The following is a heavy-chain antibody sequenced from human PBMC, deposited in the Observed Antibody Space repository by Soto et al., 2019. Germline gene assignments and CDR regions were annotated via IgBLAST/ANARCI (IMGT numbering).Heavy chain of an antibody. CDR1: GFTFSTYA. V-gene: IGHV3-23*01. Sequence: EVQLLESGGGLVQPGGSLRLSCAASGFTFSTYAMSWVRQAPGKGLEWVSTITTSGGNTYYADSVQGRFTISRDNSKNKIDLKMNSLRAEDTAVYYCAGRYCTNGVCYTNYYYYIDVWGKGTTVTVSS. D-gene: IGHD2-8*01. CDR2: ITTSGGNT. CDR3: AGRYCTNGVCYTNYYYYIDV. J-gene: IGHJ6*03.